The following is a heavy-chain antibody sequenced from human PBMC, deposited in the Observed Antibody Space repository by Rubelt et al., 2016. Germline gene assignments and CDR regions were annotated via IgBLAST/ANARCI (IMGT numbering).Heavy chain of an antibody. Sequence: QVQLVQSGAEVKKPGASVKVSCKASGYTFTSYAMPWVRQAPGQRLEWMGWLNAGNGNTKYSQKFQGRVTVTRDTSASTAYMELSSLRSEDTAVYYCARSKDTAMVTDADWYFDLWGRGTLVTVSS. CDR3: ARSKDTAMVTDADWYFDL. CDR1: GYTFTSYA. D-gene: IGHD5-18*01. J-gene: IGHJ2*01. CDR2: LNAGNGNT. V-gene: IGHV1-3*01.